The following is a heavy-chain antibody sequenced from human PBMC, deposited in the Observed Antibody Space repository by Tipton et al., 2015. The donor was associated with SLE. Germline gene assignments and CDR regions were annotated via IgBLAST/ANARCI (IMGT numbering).Heavy chain of an antibody. D-gene: IGHD5-12*01. Sequence: SLRLSCAASGFTFSSYTMHWVRQAPGKGLEWVAVISYDGSNKYYADSVKGRFTISRDNSKNTLYLQMNSLRVEDTAVYYCARDNDRSGYSILFDIWGQGTMVTVSS. CDR1: GFTFSSYT. CDR2: ISYDGSNK. J-gene: IGHJ3*02. CDR3: ARDNDRSGYSILFDI. V-gene: IGHV3-30*04.